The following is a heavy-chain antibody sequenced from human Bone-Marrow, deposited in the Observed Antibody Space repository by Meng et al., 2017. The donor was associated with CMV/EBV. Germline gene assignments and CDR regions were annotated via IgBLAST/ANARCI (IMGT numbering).Heavy chain of an antibody. CDR1: GFTFSSYS. D-gene: IGHD2-2*01. Sequence: GESLKISCAASGFTFSSYSMNWVRQAPGKGLEWVSYISSSSSTIYYADSVKGRFTISRDNAKNSLYLQMNSLRAEDTAVYYCTTDARVGYWGQGTLVTVSS. V-gene: IGHV3-48*04. J-gene: IGHJ4*02. CDR3: TTDARVGY. CDR2: ISSSSSTI.